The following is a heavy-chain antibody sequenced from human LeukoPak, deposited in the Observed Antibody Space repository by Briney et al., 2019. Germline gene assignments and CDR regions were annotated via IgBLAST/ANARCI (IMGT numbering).Heavy chain of an antibody. D-gene: IGHD2-8*01. CDR1: GGSFSGYY. V-gene: IGHV4-34*01. Sequence: SETLSLTCAVYGGSFSGYYWSWIRQPPRKGLEWIGEINHSGSTNYNPSLKSRVTISVDTSKKQFSLRLTSVTAADTAVYYCARIMDTAWGMDVWGQGTTVTVSS. J-gene: IGHJ6*02. CDR3: ARIMDTAWGMDV. CDR2: INHSGST.